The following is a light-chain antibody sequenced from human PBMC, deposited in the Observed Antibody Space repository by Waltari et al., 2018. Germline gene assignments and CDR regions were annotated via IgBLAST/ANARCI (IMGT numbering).Light chain of an antibody. CDR2: GGS. CDR3: VKVIAFPFT. CDR1: QSLLHTNGNTY. V-gene: IGKV2-40*01. J-gene: IGKJ3*01. Sequence: DIVMTQTPLSLPISPGEPASMSCRSSQSLLHTNGNTYFHWDRQKPGQAPQLLIYGGSNRASGVPDRFSGSGSDTDFTRKISKVEAEDVGIYDCVKVIAFPFTVGPGTKLDIK.